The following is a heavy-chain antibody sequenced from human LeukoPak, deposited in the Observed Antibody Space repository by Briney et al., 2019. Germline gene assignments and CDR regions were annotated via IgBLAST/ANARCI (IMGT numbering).Heavy chain of an antibody. CDR1: GYSFTSYW. Sequence: GESLKISCKGSGYSFTSYWIGWVRQMPGKGLEWMGIIYPGDSDTRYSPSFQGQVTISADKSISTAYLQWSSLKASDTAMYYCASSYCSGGSCRGAFDIWGQGTMVTASS. V-gene: IGHV5-51*01. D-gene: IGHD2-15*01. CDR3: ASSYCSGGSCRGAFDI. J-gene: IGHJ3*02. CDR2: IYPGDSDT.